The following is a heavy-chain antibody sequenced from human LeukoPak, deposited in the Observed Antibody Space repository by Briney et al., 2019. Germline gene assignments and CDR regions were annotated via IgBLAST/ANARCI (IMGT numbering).Heavy chain of an antibody. CDR2: INTNTGSP. CDR3: ASGGESQYYYDSSGYYAY. D-gene: IGHD3-22*01. CDR1: GYTFTSYA. Sequence: ASVKVSCKASGYTFTSYAMNWVRQAPGQGLEWMGWINTNTGSPTYAQGFTGRFVFSLDTSVSTAYLQISSLKAEDTAVYYCASGGESQYYYDSSGYYAYWGQGTLVTVSS. J-gene: IGHJ4*02. V-gene: IGHV7-4-1*02.